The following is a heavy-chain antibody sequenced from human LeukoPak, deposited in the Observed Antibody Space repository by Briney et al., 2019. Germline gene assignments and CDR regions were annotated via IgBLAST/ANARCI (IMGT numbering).Heavy chain of an antibody. J-gene: IGHJ6*03. CDR3: ARDRSVTTSYYYYYMDV. V-gene: IGHV3-21*01. CDR1: GFTFSSYS. D-gene: IGHD4-17*01. CDR2: ISSSSSYI. Sequence: AGGSLRLSCAASGFTFSSYSMNWVRQAPGKGLEWVSSISSSSSYIYYADSVKGRFTISRDNAKNSLYLQMNSLRAEDTAVYYCARDRSVTTSYYYYYMDVWGKGTTVTVSS.